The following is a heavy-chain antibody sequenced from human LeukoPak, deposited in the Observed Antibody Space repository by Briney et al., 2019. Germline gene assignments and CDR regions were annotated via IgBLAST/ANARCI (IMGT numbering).Heavy chain of an antibody. CDR3: AKIMALYCSGGSCNEIDY. CDR2: IYSDGNT. V-gene: IGHV3-53*01. J-gene: IGHJ4*02. D-gene: IGHD2-15*01. CDR1: GFTVRSNY. Sequence: GGSLRLSCAASGFTVRSNYMNWVRQAPGKGLEWVSIIYSDGNTYYADFVKGRFTISRDSSKNTLYLQMNSLRADDTAVYYCAKIMALYCSGGSCNEIDYWGQGTLVTVSS.